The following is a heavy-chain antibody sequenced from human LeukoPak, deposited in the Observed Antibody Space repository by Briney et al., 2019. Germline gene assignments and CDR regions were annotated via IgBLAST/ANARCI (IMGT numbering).Heavy chain of an antibody. J-gene: IGHJ4*02. CDR2: INPNSGGT. V-gene: IGHV1-2*02. Sequence: ASVKVSCKASGYTFTGYYMHWVRQAPGQGLEWMGWINPNSGGTNYAQKFQGRVTMTGDTSISTAYMELSRLRSDDTAVYYCARDRPQRWPIDYWGQGTLVTVSS. CDR3: ARDRPQRWPIDY. D-gene: IGHD2-2*01. CDR1: GYTFTGYY.